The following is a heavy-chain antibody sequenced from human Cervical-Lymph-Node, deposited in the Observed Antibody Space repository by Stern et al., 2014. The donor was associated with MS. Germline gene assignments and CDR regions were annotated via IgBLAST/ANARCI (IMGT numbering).Heavy chain of an antibody. Sequence: QVQLGQSGAEVKKPGSSVKVSCKASGGTFSSYAISWVRQAPGQGLEWMGGIIPIFGTANYAQKFQGRVTITADKSTSTAYMELSSLRSEDTAVYYCASVVVVAAPGHYGMDVWGQGTTVTVSS. J-gene: IGHJ6*02. V-gene: IGHV1-69*06. D-gene: IGHD2-15*01. CDR1: GGTFSSYA. CDR2: IIPIFGTA. CDR3: ASVVVVAAPGHYGMDV.